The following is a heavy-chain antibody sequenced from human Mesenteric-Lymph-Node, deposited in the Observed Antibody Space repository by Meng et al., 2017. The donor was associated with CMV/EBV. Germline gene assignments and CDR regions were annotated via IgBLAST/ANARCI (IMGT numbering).Heavy chain of an antibody. CDR1: GGSISSRNG. D-gene: IGHD6-19*01. CDR3: ARSPSSGWYMGSVDY. CDR2: ISHSGST. V-gene: IGHV4-4*02. Sequence: VPGGSISSRNGWSWVRQPTGKGLEWIGEISHSGSTNYNPSLKSRVTISVDKSKNQFSLKLTSVTAADTAVYYCARSPSSGWYMGSVDYWGQGTLVPSPQ. J-gene: IGHJ4*02.